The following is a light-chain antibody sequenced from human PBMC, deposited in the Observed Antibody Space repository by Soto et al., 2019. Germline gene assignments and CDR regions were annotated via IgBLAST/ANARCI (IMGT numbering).Light chain of an antibody. CDR2: GAS. V-gene: IGKV3-20*01. J-gene: IGKJ1*01. CDR1: QSFSSSY. Sequence: ELVFTQSPGTLSLSPGERAPLSCRASQSFSSSYLAWYQQKPGQAPMLLIYGASSRATGIPDRFSGSGSGTDFPLTINNLEPEDFAVYYCQQYNDWSRTFGQGTKVDI. CDR3: QQYNDWSRT.